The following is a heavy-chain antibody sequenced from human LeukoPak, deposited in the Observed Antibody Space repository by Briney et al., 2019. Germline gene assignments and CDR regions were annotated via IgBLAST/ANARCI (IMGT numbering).Heavy chain of an antibody. CDR1: GGTFSSYA. CDR2: IIPIFGTA. V-gene: IGHV1-69*13. D-gene: IGHD4-17*01. CDR3: ARGEGDYDNYYYYGMDV. Sequence: SVKVSCKASGGTFSSYAISWVRQAPGQGLEWMGGIIPIFGTANYAQKFQGRVTITADESTSTAYMELSSLRSEDTAVYYCARGEGDYDNYYYYGMDVWGQGTTVTVSS. J-gene: IGHJ6*02.